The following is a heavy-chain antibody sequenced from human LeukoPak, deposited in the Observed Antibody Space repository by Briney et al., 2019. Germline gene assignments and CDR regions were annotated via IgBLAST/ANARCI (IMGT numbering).Heavy chain of an antibody. Sequence: KPGGSLRLSCAASGFTFSSYWMHWVRQAPGEGLEWVSSISSSSSYIYYADSVKGRFTISRDNAKNSLYLQMNSLRAEDTAVYYCARDSSGWYPTNNWFDPWGQGTLVTVSS. CDR2: ISSSSSYI. J-gene: IGHJ5*02. CDR1: GFTFSSYW. D-gene: IGHD6-19*01. V-gene: IGHV3-21*01. CDR3: ARDSSGWYPTNNWFDP.